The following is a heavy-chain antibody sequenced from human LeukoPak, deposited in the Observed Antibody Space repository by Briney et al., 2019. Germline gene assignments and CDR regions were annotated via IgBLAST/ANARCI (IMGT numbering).Heavy chain of an antibody. CDR3: ARGDGYGMDY. CDR1: GFTFSRYW. D-gene: IGHD5-24*01. CDR2: INSDGSAT. J-gene: IGHJ4*02. V-gene: IGHV3-74*01. Sequence: GGFLRLSCAASGFTFSRYWMHWVRQAPGKGLVWVSRINSDGSATSHADSVKGRFTISRDNAKNTLYLQMNSLRAEDMAVYYCARGDGYGMDYWGQGTRVTASS.